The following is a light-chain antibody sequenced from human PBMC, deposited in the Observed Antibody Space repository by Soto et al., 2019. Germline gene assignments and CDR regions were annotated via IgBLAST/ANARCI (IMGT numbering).Light chain of an antibody. V-gene: IGLV3-9*01. Sequence: SYELTQPLSVSVALGQTARITCGGNNIGTKNVHWYQQKPGQAPVLVIYKNYNRPSGIPERFSGSNSGNTATLAISRAQDGDEADYYCQVWDNSLWVFGGGTKLTVL. CDR2: KNY. CDR1: NIGTKN. CDR3: QVWDNSLWV. J-gene: IGLJ3*02.